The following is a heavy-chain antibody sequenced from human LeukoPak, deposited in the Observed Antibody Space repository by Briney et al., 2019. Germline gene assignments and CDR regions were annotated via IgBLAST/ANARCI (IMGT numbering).Heavy chain of an antibody. CDR1: GFTFSSYE. CDR2: ISSSGSTI. D-gene: IGHD3-22*01. J-gene: IGHJ4*02. V-gene: IGHV3-48*03. Sequence: GGSLRLSCAASGFTFSSYEMNWVRQAPGKGLEWVSYISSSGSTIYYADSVKGRFTISRDNAKNSLYLQMKSLRAEDTAVYYCARDLYRIVVVPHYFDYWGQGTLVTVSS. CDR3: ARDLYRIVVVPHYFDY.